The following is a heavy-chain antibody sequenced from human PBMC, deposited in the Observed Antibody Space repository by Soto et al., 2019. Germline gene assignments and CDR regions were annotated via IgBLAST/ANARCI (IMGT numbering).Heavy chain of an antibody. CDR1: GFTFTSSA. J-gene: IGHJ6*02. CDR2: IVVGSGNT. V-gene: IGHV1-58*01. CDR3: AAGGIQLYALYYYYYGMDV. D-gene: IGHD5-18*01. Sequence: QMQLVQSGPEVKKPGTSVKVSCKASGFTFTSSAVQWVRQARGQRLEWIGWIVVGSGNTNYAQKFQETVTITRDMSTSTAYMELSSLRSEDTAVYYCAAGGIQLYALYYYYYGMDVWGQGTTVTVSS.